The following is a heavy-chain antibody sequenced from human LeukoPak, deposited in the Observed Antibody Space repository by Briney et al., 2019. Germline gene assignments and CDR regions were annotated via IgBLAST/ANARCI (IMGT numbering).Heavy chain of an antibody. J-gene: IGHJ5*02. CDR2: IYYSGST. Sequence: SETLSLTCTVSGGSISSSSYYWGWIRQPPGKGLEWIGSIYYSGSTYYNPSLKSRVTISVDTSKNQFSLKLSSVTAADTAVYYCARRPRSSGYLGRWFDPWGQGTLVTVSS. CDR3: ARRPRSSGYLGRWFDP. CDR1: GGSISSSSYY. V-gene: IGHV4-39*07. D-gene: IGHD3-22*01.